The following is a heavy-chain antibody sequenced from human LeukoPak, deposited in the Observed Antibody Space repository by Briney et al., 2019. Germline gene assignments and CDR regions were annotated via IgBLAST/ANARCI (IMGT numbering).Heavy chain of an antibody. CDR1: GGSISSYY. CDR2: IYTSGST. CDR3: ARDGAGTTTNDNWFDP. Sequence: TPSETLSLTCTVSGGSISSYYWSWIRQPAGKGLEWIGRIYTSGSTNYNPSLKSRVTMSVDTSKNQFSLKLSSVTAADTAVYYCARDGAGTTTNDNWFDPWGQGTLVTVSS. J-gene: IGHJ5*02. D-gene: IGHD1-1*01. V-gene: IGHV4-4*07.